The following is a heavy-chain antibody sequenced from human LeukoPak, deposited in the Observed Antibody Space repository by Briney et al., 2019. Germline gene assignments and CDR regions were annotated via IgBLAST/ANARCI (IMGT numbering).Heavy chain of an antibody. CDR3: ARGIGYCSGGSCYRIGDAFDI. J-gene: IGHJ3*02. CDR1: GGTFSSYT. Sequence: SVKVSCKASGGTFSSYTISWVRQAPGQGLEWMGRIIPIFGIANYAQKFQGRVTITADKSTSTAYMELSSPRSEDTAVYYCARGIGYCSGGSCYRIGDAFDIWGQGTMVTVSS. V-gene: IGHV1-69*02. D-gene: IGHD2-15*01. CDR2: IIPIFGIA.